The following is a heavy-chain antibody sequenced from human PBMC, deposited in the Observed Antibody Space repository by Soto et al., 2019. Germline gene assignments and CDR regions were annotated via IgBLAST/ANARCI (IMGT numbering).Heavy chain of an antibody. J-gene: IGHJ6*02. CDR3: ARGGLMVRGVISYYYGMDV. V-gene: IGHV4-30-2*01. CDR2: IYHSGST. Sequence: PSETLSLTCAVSGGSISSGGYSWSWIRQPPGKGLEWIGYIYHSGSTYYNPSLKSRVTISVDRSKNQFSLKLSSVTAADTAVYYCARGGLMVRGVISYYYGMDVWGQGTTVTVSS. CDR1: GGSISSGGYS. D-gene: IGHD3-10*01.